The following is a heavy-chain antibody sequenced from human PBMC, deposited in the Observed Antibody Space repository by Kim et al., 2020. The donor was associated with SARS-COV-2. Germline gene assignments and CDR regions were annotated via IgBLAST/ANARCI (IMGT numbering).Heavy chain of an antibody. CDR1: GFTFDDYA. V-gene: IGHV3-9*01. D-gene: IGHD7-27*01. J-gene: IGHJ6*02. Sequence: GGSLRLSCVASGFTFDDYAMHWVRQAPGKGLEWVSGISWNSGSIGYADSVKGRFTISRDNAKNSLYLQMNSLRAEDTALYYCARGAELGSYYNYGMDVWGQGTTVTVSS. CDR2: ISWNSGSI. CDR3: ARGAELGSYYNYGMDV.